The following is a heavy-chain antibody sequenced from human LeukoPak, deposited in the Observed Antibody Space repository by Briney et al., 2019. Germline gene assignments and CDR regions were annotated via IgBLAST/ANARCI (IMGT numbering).Heavy chain of an antibody. V-gene: IGHV3-23*01. CDR1: GFTFSSYT. CDR2: ITTGGPNT. CDR3: AKDGGLWVSSHWGDS. J-gene: IGHJ4*02. D-gene: IGHD7-27*01. Sequence: GGSLRLSCTASGFTFSSYTMSWVRQAPGKGLKWVSTITTGGPNTYYADSVKGRFTVSRDDSKNTLYLQMNSLRAEDTAVYYCAKDGGLWVSSHWGDSWGRGTLVTVSS.